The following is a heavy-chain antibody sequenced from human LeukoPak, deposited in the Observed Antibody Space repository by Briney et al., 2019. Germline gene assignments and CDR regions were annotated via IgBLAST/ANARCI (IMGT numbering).Heavy chain of an antibody. CDR1: GGTFSSYA. CDR3: DVERRETNIDY. V-gene: IGHV1-69*06. D-gene: IGHD1-1*01. CDR2: IIPIFGTA. J-gene: IGHJ4*02. Sequence: EASVKVSCKASGGTFSSYAISWVRQAPGQGLEWMGGIIPIFGTANYAQKFQGRVTITADKSTSTAYMELSSLRSEDTAVYYCDVERRETNIDYWGQGTLVTVSS.